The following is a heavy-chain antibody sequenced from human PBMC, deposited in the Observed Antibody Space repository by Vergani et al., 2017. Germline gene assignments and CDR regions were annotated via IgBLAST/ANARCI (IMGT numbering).Heavy chain of an antibody. V-gene: IGHV4-31*03. CDR1: CGSISSGGYY. CDR3: ARVGSGYSGYDFALDY. J-gene: IGHJ4*02. Sequence: QVQLQESGPGLVKPSQTLSLTCTVSCGSISSGGYYWSWIRQHPGKGLEWIGYIYYSGSTYYNPSLKSRVTISVDTSKNQFSLKLSSVTAADTAVYYCARVGSGYSGYDFALDYWGQGTLVTVSS. D-gene: IGHD5-12*01. CDR2: IYYSGST.